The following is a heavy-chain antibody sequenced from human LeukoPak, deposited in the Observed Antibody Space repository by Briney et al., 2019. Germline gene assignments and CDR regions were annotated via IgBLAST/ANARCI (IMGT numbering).Heavy chain of an antibody. Sequence: GGSLRLSCAASGFSFGDSWMSWVRQAPGKGPEWVASISKDGSGEYYVDSVKGRFTVSRDNARNSLSLEMNSPRVEDTAVYYCATYKNWVAGDVWGQGTTVSVS. CDR3: ATYKNWVAGDV. J-gene: IGHJ6*02. V-gene: IGHV3-7*01. CDR1: GFSFGDSW. D-gene: IGHD7-27*01. CDR2: ISKDGSGE.